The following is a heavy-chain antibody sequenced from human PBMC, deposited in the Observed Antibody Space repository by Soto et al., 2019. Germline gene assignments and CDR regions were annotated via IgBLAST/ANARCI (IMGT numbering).Heavy chain of an antibody. CDR1: GYTFTSYG. CDR2: ISAYNGNT. V-gene: IGHV1-18*04. D-gene: IGHD1-26*01. Sequence: ASVKVSCKASGYTFTSYGICWVRQAPGQGLEWMGWISAYNGNTNYAQKLQGRVTMTTDTSTSTAYMELRSLRSDDTAVYYCARYTQWELHNWFDPWGQGTLVTVSS. J-gene: IGHJ5*02. CDR3: ARYTQWELHNWFDP.